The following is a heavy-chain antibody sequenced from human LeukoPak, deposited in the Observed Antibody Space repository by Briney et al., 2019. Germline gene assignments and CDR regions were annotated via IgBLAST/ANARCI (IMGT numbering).Heavy chain of an antibody. CDR2: INPSGGST. Sequence: ASVKVSCEASGYTFTSYYMHWVRQAPGQGLEWMGIINPSGGSTSYAQKLQGRVTMTTDTSTSTAYMELRSLRSDDTAVYYCARDGYSSPRKAFDIWGQGTMVTVSS. J-gene: IGHJ3*02. D-gene: IGHD6-13*01. CDR1: GYTFTSYY. V-gene: IGHV1-46*01. CDR3: ARDGYSSPRKAFDI.